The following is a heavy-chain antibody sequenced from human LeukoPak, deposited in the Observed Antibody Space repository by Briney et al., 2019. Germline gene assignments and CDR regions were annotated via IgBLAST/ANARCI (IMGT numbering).Heavy chain of an antibody. V-gene: IGHV1-69*05. Sequence: GASVKVSCKASGGTFSTYTINWVRQAPGQGLEWMGRIIPIFGTPNYAQKFQGRVTITTDESTTTAYMELSSLRSADTAVYYCARSSPPAYQLLDDYWGQGTLVTVSS. CDR2: IIPIFGTP. D-gene: IGHD2-2*01. CDR3: ARSSPPAYQLLDDY. J-gene: IGHJ4*02. CDR1: GGTFSTYT.